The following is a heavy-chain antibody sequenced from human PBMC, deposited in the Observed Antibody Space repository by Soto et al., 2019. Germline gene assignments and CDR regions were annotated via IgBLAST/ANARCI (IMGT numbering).Heavy chain of an antibody. V-gene: IGHV4-59*01. D-gene: IGHD1-1*01. CDR1: GDSISSYY. J-gene: IGHJ4*02. CDR2: IYYSGST. CDR3: ASFELETFDY. Sequence: SETLSLTCTVSGDSISSYYLNWIRQPPGKGVEWIGYIYYSGSTNYNPSLKSRVTISVDTSKNQFSLKLSSVTAADTAVYYCASFELETFDYWGQGTLVTVSS.